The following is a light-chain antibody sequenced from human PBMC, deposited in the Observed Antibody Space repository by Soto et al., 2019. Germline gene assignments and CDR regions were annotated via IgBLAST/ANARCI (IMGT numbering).Light chain of an antibody. Sequence: QSALTQPASVSGSPGQSITISCTGPSSDIGGYNFVSWYQQHPGKTPKLMFYDVTNRPSGVSDRFSGAKSGNTASLTISGLQTEDEAVYYCSSYTSTNTVVFGGGTKVTVL. J-gene: IGLJ2*01. V-gene: IGLV2-14*03. CDR1: SSDIGGYNF. CDR2: DVT. CDR3: SSYTSTNTVV.